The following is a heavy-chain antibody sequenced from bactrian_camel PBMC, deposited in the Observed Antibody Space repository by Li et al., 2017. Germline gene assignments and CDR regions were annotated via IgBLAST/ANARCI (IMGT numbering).Heavy chain of an antibody. CDR2: IDKDGST. CDR1: GLTATGLTASDYC. CDR3: AAATLAGSLYKACLEDEWNY. Sequence: HVQLVESGGGSVQTGGSLRLSCAASGLTATGLTASDYCMGWFRQAPGKEREGVAHIDKDGSTLYAGSVKGRFTISRDNAQNMLYLEMNNLRPEDTAAYRCAAATLAGSLYKACLEDEWNYWGQGTQVTVS. J-gene: IGHJ4*01. D-gene: IGHD1*01. V-gene: IGHV3S63*01.